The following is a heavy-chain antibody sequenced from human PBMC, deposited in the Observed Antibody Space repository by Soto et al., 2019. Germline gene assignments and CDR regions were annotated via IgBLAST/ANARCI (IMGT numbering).Heavy chain of an antibody. V-gene: IGHV3-23*01. J-gene: IGHJ4*02. Sequence: EVQLLESGGGLVQPGGSLRLSCAASGFTFSSYAMRWVRQAPGKGLEWVSAISGSGGSTYYADSVKGRFTVSRDTAKNTRYLQMNSLRAEDMAVYYCARRGSGSYYDYWGQGTLVTVSS. CDR2: ISGSGGST. CDR3: ARRGSGSYYDY. D-gene: IGHD1-26*01. CDR1: GFTFSSYA.